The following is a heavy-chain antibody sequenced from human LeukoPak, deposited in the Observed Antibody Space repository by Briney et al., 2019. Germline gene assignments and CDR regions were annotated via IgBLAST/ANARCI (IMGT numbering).Heavy chain of an antibody. J-gene: IGHJ6*03. Sequence: ASVKVSCKTSGYTFTGYYIQWVRQAPGQGLEWMGWINPNGGGTKYAQKFQGRVTMTRDTSITTAYMELSTLISDDTAVYYCARDPAAVAGMFYHYYYMDVWGKGTTVTVSS. V-gene: IGHV1-2*02. CDR1: GYTFTGYY. CDR3: ARDPAAVAGMFYHYYYMDV. D-gene: IGHD6-19*01. CDR2: INPNGGGT.